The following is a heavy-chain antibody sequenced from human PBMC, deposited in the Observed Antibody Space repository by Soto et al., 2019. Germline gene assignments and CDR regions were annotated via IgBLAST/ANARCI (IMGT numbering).Heavy chain of an antibody. Sequence: ASVKVSCKASGYTFTSYGFSWVRQAPGQGLEWMGWISASNGNTNYAQKLQGRVTMTTDTSTGTAYMELRSLRSDDTATYYCARRISITMMGTSPPAFDIWGQGTMVTVSS. CDR1: GYTFTSYG. J-gene: IGHJ3*02. CDR2: ISASNGNT. CDR3: ARRISITMMGTSPPAFDI. D-gene: IGHD3-22*01. V-gene: IGHV1-18*01.